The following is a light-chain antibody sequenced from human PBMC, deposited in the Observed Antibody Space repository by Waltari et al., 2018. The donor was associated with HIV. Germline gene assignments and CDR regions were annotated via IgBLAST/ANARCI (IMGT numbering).Light chain of an antibody. J-gene: IGLJ2*01. CDR2: EVS. CDR1: SSDIGLYNF. CDR3: FSYAGNNYLL. Sequence: QSALTQPPSASGSPGQPVPISCAGTSSDIGLYNFVSWYQHHPGKAPKLMISEVSRRPSGVPDRFSGSKSGNTASLTVSGLQAEDEAAYYCFSYAGNNYLLFGGGTKLTVL. V-gene: IGLV2-8*01.